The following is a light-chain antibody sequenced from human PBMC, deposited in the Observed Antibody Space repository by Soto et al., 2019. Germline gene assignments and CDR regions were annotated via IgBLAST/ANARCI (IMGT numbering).Light chain of an antibody. J-gene: IGKJ2*02. CDR3: QQYYTSPCT. CDR2: WAS. V-gene: IGKV4-1*01. CDR1: QRVLYSSNNRNY. Sequence: DIVMTQSPDALAVSLGERATINCKSSQRVLYSSNNRNYLAWYQQKPGQPPKLLIYWASVRASGVPDRFSGSGSGTDFTLTISSLQAEDVAVYYCQQYYTSPCTFGQGTKLEIK.